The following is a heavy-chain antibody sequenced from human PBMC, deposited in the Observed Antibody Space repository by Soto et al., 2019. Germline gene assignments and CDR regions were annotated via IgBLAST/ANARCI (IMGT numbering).Heavy chain of an antibody. D-gene: IGHD2-2*01. V-gene: IGHV3-30*18. J-gene: IGHJ6*02. CDR2: ISYDGSNK. CDR3: AKNIVVAATPKAYYYYGMDV. CDR1: GFTFSSYG. Sequence: QVQLVESGGGVVQPGRSLRLSCAASGFTFSSYGMHWVRQAPGKGLEWVAVISYDGSNKYYADSVKGRFTISRDNSKNTLYLQMNSLRAEDTAVYYCAKNIVVAATPKAYYYYGMDVWGPGTTVTVSS.